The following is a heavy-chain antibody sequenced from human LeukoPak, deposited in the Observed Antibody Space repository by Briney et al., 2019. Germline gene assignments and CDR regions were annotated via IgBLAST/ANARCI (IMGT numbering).Heavy chain of an antibody. D-gene: IGHD4-11*01. Sequence: GGSLRLSCAASGFTASRHAMHWVRQAPGKGLEWVAVISYDGGNKYYADSVTGRFTISRDTSKNTLYLQMNSLRTEDTAVYYCARDPSSDYRILYSFDCWGQGTLVTVSS. V-gene: IGHV3-30-3*01. CDR3: ARDPSSDYRILYSFDC. CDR1: GFTASRHA. J-gene: IGHJ4*02. CDR2: ISYDGGNK.